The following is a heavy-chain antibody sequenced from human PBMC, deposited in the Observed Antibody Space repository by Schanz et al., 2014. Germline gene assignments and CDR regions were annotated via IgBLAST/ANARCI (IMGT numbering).Heavy chain of an antibody. Sequence: QGQLVQSGAEVKKPGASVKVSCKASGYTFTSYDINWVRQAPGRGLEWMGGFHHEDGDTVYAQKFQGRVIMTRDTVTTTVHLELTRLRTDDTAIYYCARVHIATYHYNSPGAFDIWGQGTRVTVSS. CDR2: FHHEDGDT. CDR3: ARVHIATYHYNSPGAFDI. D-gene: IGHD3-10*01. V-gene: IGHV1-18*01. CDR1: GYTFTSYD. J-gene: IGHJ3*02.